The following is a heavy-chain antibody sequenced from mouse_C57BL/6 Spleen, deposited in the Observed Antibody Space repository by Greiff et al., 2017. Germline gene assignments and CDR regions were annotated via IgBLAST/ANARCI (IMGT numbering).Heavy chain of an antibody. J-gene: IGHJ2*01. CDR1: GYTFTSYW. D-gene: IGHD3-2*02. CDR3: ARTVDSSGYGY. CDR2: IDPSDSYT. V-gene: IGHV1-69*01. Sequence: QVQLQQPGAELVMPGASVKLSCKASGYTFTSYWMHWVKQRPGQGLEWIGEIDPSDSYTNYNQKFKGKSTLTVDKSSSTAYMQLSSLTSEDSAVYYCARTVDSSGYGYWGQGTTLTVSS.